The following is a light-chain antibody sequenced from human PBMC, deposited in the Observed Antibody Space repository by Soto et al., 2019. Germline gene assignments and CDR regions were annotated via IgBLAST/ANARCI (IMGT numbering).Light chain of an antibody. J-gene: IGLJ2*01. CDR2: DVT. CDR3: SSYSSRTTHVV. V-gene: IGLV2-14*03. Sequence: QSVLTQPASVSGSPGRSVTIACTGTSTDVGDFNYVSWYQHLPGRAPKLIIYDVTNRPSGISYRFSASKSGRTASLTISGLQAEDEADYYCSSYSSRTTHVVFGGGTQLTVL. CDR1: STDVGDFNY.